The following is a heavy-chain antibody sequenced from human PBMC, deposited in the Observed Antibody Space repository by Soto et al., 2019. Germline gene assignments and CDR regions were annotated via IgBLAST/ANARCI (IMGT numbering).Heavy chain of an antibody. CDR3: ARESKGMVYARNDAFDI. D-gene: IGHD2-8*01. Sequence: SETLSLTCTVSGGSISSGGYYWSWIRQHPGKGLEWIGYIYYSGSTYYNPSLKSRVTISVDTSKNQFSLKLSSVTAADTAVYYCARESKGMVYARNDAFDIWGQGTMVTVSS. V-gene: IGHV4-31*03. CDR2: IYYSGST. CDR1: GGSISSGGYY. J-gene: IGHJ3*02.